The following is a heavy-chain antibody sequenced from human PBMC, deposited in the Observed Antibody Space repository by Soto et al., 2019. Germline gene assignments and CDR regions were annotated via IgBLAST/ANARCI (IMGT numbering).Heavy chain of an antibody. V-gene: IGHV5-51*01. CDR1: GYSFPSQW. Sequence: GESLKISCKGSGYSFPSQWIGWVRQMPGKGLEWMGNIYPADSDTRYSSSFQGQVTISADKSIRTAYLQWSSLKASDTGIYYCARISHSTGSYYEYHGMDIWGQGTTVTVSS. CDR3: ARISHSTGSYYEYHGMDI. J-gene: IGHJ6*02. D-gene: IGHD3-10*01. CDR2: IYPADSDT.